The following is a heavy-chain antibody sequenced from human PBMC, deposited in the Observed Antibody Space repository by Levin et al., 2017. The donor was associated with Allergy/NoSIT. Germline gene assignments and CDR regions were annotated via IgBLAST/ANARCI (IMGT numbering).Heavy chain of an antibody. D-gene: IGHD3-10*01. CDR2: IDWDDDK. CDR1: GFSLSTRGMC. CDR3: ARSMVRGVIIHFDN. Sequence: QTLSLTCTFSGFSLSTRGMCVSWIRQPPGKALEWLARIDWDDDKYYSTSLKTRLTISKDTSKNQVVLTMTNMDPVDTATYYCARSMVRGVIIHFDNWGQGTLVTVSS. J-gene: IGHJ4*02. V-gene: IGHV2-70*11.